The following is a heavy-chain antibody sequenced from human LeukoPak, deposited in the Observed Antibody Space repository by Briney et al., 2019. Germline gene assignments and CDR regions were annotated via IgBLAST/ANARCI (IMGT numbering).Heavy chain of an antibody. CDR1: GYTFTSYA. J-gene: IGHJ5*02. Sequence: ASVKVSCKASGYTFTSYAMNWVRQAPGQGLEWMGWINTNTGNPTYAQGFTGRFVFSLDTSVSTAYLQISSLKAEDTAAYYCARDVASFKWELLPEYNWFDPWGQGTLVTVSS. D-gene: IGHD1-26*01. V-gene: IGHV7-4-1*02. CDR2: INTNTGNP. CDR3: ARDVASFKWELLPEYNWFDP.